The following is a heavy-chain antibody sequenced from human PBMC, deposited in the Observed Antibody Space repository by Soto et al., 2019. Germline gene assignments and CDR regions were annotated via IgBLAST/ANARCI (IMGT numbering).Heavy chain of an antibody. CDR1: GFTFSSYA. CDR2: ISGSGGST. V-gene: IGHV3-23*01. J-gene: IGHJ3*02. Sequence: GGSLRLSCAASGFTFSSYAMSWVRQAPGKGLEWVSAISGSGGSTYYADSVKGRFTISRDNSKNTLYLQMNSLRAEDTAVYYCAKDTIPVAVVAAPDDAFDIWGQGTMVTVSS. CDR3: AKDTIPVAVVAAPDDAFDI. D-gene: IGHD2-15*01.